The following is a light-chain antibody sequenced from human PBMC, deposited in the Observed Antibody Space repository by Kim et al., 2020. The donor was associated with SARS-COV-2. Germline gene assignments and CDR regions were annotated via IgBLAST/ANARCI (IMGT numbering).Light chain of an antibody. J-gene: IGLJ3*02. CDR1: SGSIASDY. CDR2: EDI. V-gene: IGLV6-57*04. CDR3: QSFDADNQV. Sequence: NFMLTQPPSVSESPGKTVTISCTRSSGSIASDYVQWYQQRPGSAPITLIYEDIKRPSGVPDRFSGSIDRSSNSASLTISGLKTEDEADYYCQSFDADNQVFGGGTKLTVL.